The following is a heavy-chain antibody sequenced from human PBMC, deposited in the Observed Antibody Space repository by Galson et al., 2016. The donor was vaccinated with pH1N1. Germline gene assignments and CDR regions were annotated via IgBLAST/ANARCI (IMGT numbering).Heavy chain of an antibody. J-gene: IGHJ5*02. CDR2: IYYSGST. CDR1: SGSISSYY. V-gene: IGHV4-59*01. D-gene: IGHD6-13*01. CDR3: VRADGYSSSWNNWFDP. Sequence: LTCTVSSGSISSYYWSWIRQPPGKGLEWIGYIYYSGSTNYNPSLKCRVTISVDTSKNQFSLKLSSLTAADTALYYCVRADGYSSSWNNWFDPWGQGTLVTVSS.